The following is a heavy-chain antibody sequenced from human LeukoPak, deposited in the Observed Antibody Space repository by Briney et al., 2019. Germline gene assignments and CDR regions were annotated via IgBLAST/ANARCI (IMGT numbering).Heavy chain of an antibody. D-gene: IGHD5-12*01. V-gene: IGHV1-2*02. CDR1: GGTFSSYA. CDR3: ARDIRSRDGYNYFDY. Sequence: ASVKVSCKASGGTFSSYAISWVRQAPGQGLEWMGWINPNSGGTNYAQKFQGRVTMTRDTSISTAYMELSRLRSDDTAVYYCARDIRSRDGYNYFDYWGQGTLVTVSS. CDR2: INPNSGGT. J-gene: IGHJ4*02.